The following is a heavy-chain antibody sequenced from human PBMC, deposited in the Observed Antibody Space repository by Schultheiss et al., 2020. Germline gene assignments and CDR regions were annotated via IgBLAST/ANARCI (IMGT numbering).Heavy chain of an antibody. D-gene: IGHD6-19*01. V-gene: IGHV4-59*08. CDR1: GGSISSYY. CDR3: ARHLAYSVAGYYYYYGMDV. CDR2: IYYSGST. J-gene: IGHJ6*02. Sequence: SQTLSLTCTVSGGSISSYYWSWIRQPPGKGLEWIGYIYYSGSTNYNPSLKSRVTISVDTSKNQFSLKLSSVTAADTAVYYCARHLAYSVAGYYYYYGMDVWGQGTTV.